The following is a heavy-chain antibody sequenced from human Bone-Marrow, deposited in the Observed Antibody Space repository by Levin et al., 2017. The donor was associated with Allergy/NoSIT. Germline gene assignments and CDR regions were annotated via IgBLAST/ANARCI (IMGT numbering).Heavy chain of an antibody. V-gene: IGHV3-7*01. Sequence: PGGSLRLSCAASGFTFSSYWMSWVRQAPGKGLEWVANIKQDGSEKYYVDSVKGRFTISRDNAKNSLYLQMNSLRAEDTAVYYCAREPSLGVAGTEAFDIWGQGTMVTVSS. CDR1: GFTFSSYW. D-gene: IGHD6-19*01. J-gene: IGHJ3*02. CDR2: IKQDGSEK. CDR3: AREPSLGVAGTEAFDI.